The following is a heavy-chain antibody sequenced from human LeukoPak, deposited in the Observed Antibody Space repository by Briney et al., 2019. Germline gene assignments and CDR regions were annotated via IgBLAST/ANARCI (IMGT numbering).Heavy chain of an antibody. V-gene: IGHV4-61*05. Sequence: SDTLSLTCTVSGGXISSSSYYWSWIPQPPGKGLEWVVYISKGGRTHHNHHLERRVTIPVDTPKKQLYLTLGSVTDAHTAVYYCARHGGGVAAGTADYGMDVWGQGTTVPVSS. D-gene: IGHD6-13*01. CDR2: ISKGGRT. CDR1: GGXISSSSYY. CDR3: ARHGGGVAAGTADYGMDV. J-gene: IGHJ6*02.